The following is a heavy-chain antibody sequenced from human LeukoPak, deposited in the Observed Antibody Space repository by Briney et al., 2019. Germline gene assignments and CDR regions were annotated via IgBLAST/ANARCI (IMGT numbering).Heavy chain of an antibody. CDR1: GFTFSSYW. Sequence: PGGSLRLSCAASGFTFSSYWMHWVRQAPGKGLVWVSRINSDGSSTSYADSVKGRFTISRDNAKNTLYLQMNSLRAEDTAVYYCARDHSYYDSSGYYGYYYYGMDVWGQGTTVTVSS. J-gene: IGHJ6*02. V-gene: IGHV3-74*01. CDR3: ARDHSYYDSSGYYGYYYYGMDV. D-gene: IGHD3-22*01. CDR2: INSDGSST.